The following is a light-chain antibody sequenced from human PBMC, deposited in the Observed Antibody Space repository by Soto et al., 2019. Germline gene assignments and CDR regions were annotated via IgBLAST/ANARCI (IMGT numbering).Light chain of an antibody. CDR1: QNINHY. J-gene: IGKJ2*01. Sequence: DIQMTQSPSSLSASVGDRVTITCRASQNINHYLNWYQFKPEKAPKLLIYSTSNLRSGVPPRFSGNGSATEFTLTISTLQPVDSATYYCQQSYTTPRTFGQGSKLEIK. V-gene: IGKV1-39*01. CDR3: QQSYTTPRT. CDR2: STS.